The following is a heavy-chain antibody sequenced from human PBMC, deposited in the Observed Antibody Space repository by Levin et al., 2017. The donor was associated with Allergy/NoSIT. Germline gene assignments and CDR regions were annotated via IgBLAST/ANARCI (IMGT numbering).Heavy chain of an antibody. J-gene: IGHJ5*02. V-gene: IGHV1-2*02. D-gene: IGHD4-17*01. CDR2: INPNSGGT. CDR3: ARDVGDDGDYLLAGWFDP. CDR1: GYTFTGYY. Sequence: GGSLRLSCKASGYTFTGYYMHWVRQAPGQGLEWMGWINPNSGGTNYAQKFQGRVTMTRDTSISTAYMELSRLRSDDTAVYYCARDVGDDGDYLLAGWFDPWGQGTLVTVSS.